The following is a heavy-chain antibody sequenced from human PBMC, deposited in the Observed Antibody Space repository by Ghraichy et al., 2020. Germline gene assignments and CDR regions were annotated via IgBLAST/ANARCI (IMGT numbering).Heavy chain of an antibody. J-gene: IGHJ1*01. V-gene: IGHV3-9*01. D-gene: IGHD6-13*01. CDR3: AKDAAAGTPGPEYFQH. CDR1: GFTFDDYA. CDR2: ISWNSGSI. Sequence: ALRLSCAASGFTFDDYAMHWVRQAPGKGLEWVSGISWNSGSIGYADSVKGRFTISRDNAKNSLYLQMNSLRAEDTALYYCAKDAAAGTPGPEYFQHWGQGTLVTVSS.